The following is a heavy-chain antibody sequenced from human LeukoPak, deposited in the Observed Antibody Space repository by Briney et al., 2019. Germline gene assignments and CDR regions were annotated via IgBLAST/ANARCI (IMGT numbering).Heavy chain of an antibody. Sequence: AGGSLRLSCAASGFTFSIYWMSWVRQAPGKGLEWVANMKHDGTEKFYVGSVKGRFTISRDNSKNTLYLQMNSLRAEDTAVYYCAKDLELFYYYYMDVWGKGTTVTVSS. V-gene: IGHV3-7*03. J-gene: IGHJ6*03. CDR3: AKDLELFYYYYMDV. CDR2: MKHDGTEK. D-gene: IGHD1-7*01. CDR1: GFTFSIYW.